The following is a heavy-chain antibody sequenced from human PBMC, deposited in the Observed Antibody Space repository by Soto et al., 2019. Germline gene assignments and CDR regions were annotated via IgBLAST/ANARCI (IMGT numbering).Heavy chain of an antibody. CDR2: ISGSGGST. J-gene: IGHJ4*02. V-gene: IGHV3-23*01. Sequence: SLRLSCAASGFTFSSYAMSWVRQAPGKGLEWVSAISGSGGSTYYADSVKGRFTISRDNSKNTLYLQMNSLRAEDTAVYYCAKSGSRTYYYDSSDYWGQGTLVTVSS. CDR1: GFTFSSYA. D-gene: IGHD3-22*01. CDR3: AKSGSRTYYYDSSDY.